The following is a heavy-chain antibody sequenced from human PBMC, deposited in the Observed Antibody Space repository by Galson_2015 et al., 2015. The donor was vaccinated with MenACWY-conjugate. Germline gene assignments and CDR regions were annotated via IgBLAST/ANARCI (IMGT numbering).Heavy chain of an antibody. Sequence: SLRLSCAASGFTFNQYWMHWVRQAPGKGLVWVSRISPDGSVTNYADSVKGRFTLSRGNVKNTLYLQMNSLRGDDTAVYYCTRGNDGYRRFAPWGQGTLVTVSS. CDR2: ISPDGSVT. J-gene: IGHJ5*02. D-gene: IGHD5-24*01. V-gene: IGHV3-74*01. CDR3: TRGNDGYRRFAP. CDR1: GFTFNQYW.